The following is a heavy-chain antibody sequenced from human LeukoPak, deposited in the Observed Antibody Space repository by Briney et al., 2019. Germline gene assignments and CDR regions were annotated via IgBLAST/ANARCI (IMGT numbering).Heavy chain of an antibody. CDR2: IIPIFGTA. CDR3: ASSYYDYVWGSYRPWGY. D-gene: IGHD3-16*02. Sequence: GASVKVSCKASGGTFSSYAISWVRQAPGQGLEWMGRIIPIFGTANYAQKFQGRVTITTDESTSTAYMELSSLRSEDTAVYYCASSYYDYVWGSYRPWGYRGQGTLVTVSS. V-gene: IGHV1-69*05. J-gene: IGHJ4*02. CDR1: GGTFSSYA.